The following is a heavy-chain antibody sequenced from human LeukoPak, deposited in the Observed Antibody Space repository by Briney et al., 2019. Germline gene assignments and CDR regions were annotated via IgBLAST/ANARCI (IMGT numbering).Heavy chain of an antibody. CDR3: ARDVPKFGYSSGWYS. V-gene: IGHV7-4-1*02. D-gene: IGHD6-19*01. Sequence: ASVKVSCKASGYTFTGYYMHWVRQAPGQGLEWMGWINTNTGNPTYAQGFTGRFVFSLDTSVSTAYLQISSLKAEDTAVYYCARDVPKFGYSSGWYSWGQGTLVTVSS. J-gene: IGHJ4*02. CDR1: GYTFTGYY. CDR2: INTNTGNP.